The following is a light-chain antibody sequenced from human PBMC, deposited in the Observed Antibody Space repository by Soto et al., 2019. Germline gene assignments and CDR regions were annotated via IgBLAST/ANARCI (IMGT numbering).Light chain of an antibody. CDR1: QNINNR. V-gene: IGKV1-12*01. J-gene: IGKJ5*01. CDR3: QQANSLPPT. CDR2: AAS. Sequence: DIQMTQSPSSVSASVGDRVTITCRTSQNINNRLAWYQQKPGKAPKFLIYAASSLQSGVPSRFSGSGSGTEFTLTISGLQPEDSATYYCQQANSLPPTFGQGTRLEIK.